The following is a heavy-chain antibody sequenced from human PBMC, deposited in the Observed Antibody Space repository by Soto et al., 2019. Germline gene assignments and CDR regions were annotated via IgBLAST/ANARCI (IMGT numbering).Heavy chain of an antibody. CDR2: FNGGNGNI. J-gene: IGHJ4*02. CDR1: GYTFSTYA. Sequence: QVQLVQSGAEERKPGASVKVSCKALGYTFSTYAMHWVRRAPGQSLEWMGWFNGGNGNIKYSQKFEGRVTITTDTAASTAYMELNMLRSEDTAVYYCARGDVRGGCLDYWGQGILVRVSS. V-gene: IGHV1-3*05. CDR3: ARGDVRGGCLDY. D-gene: IGHD3-10*01.